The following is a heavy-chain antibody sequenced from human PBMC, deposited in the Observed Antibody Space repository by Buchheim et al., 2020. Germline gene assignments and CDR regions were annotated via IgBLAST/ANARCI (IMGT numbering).Heavy chain of an antibody. CDR2: INGGNGNT. D-gene: IGHD3-22*01. J-gene: IGHJ2*01. V-gene: IGHV1-3*01. CDR1: GYSFTGYV. CDR3: ARGRSHSSGYCYWYFDL. Sequence: QVQIVQSGAEVKKPGASVKVSCNPSGYSFTGYVMHWVRQAPGQSLEWMGWINGGNGNTRYSEKFQGRVTITRDTSASTAYMELSSLTSEDTAVYYCARGRSHSSGYCYWYFDLWGRGT.